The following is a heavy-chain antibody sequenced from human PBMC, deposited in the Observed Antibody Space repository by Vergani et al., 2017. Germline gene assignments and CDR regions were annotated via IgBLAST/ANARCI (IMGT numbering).Heavy chain of an antibody. Sequence: QVQLQESGPGLVKPSQTLSLTCTVSGGSISSGGYYWSWIRQHXGKGLEWIGYIYYSGSTDYNPSLKSRFTISVDASKNQVSLKLSSVTAADTAVYYCARRYYYDSSGYPPKAFDIWGQGTMVTVSS. D-gene: IGHD3-22*01. J-gene: IGHJ3*02. CDR3: ARRYYYDSSGYPPKAFDI. CDR2: IYYSGST. CDR1: GGSISSGGYY. V-gene: IGHV4-31*03.